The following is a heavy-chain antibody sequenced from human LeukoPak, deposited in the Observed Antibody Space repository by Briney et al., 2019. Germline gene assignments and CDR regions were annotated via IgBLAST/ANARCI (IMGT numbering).Heavy chain of an antibody. J-gene: IGHJ4*02. CDR1: GYTFTSYY. CDR2: INPSGGST. D-gene: IGHD1-26*01. V-gene: IGHV1-46*01. CDR3: ARDPWELPRLDY. Sequence: ASVKVSCKASGYTFTSYYMHWVRQAPGQGLEWMGIINPSGGSTSYAQKFQGRVTMTRDTSISTAYMELSRLRSDDTAVYYCARDPWELPRLDYWGQGTLVTVSS.